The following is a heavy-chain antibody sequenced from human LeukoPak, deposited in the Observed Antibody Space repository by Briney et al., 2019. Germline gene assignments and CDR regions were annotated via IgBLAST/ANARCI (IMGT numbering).Heavy chain of an antibody. J-gene: IGHJ4*02. V-gene: IGHV3-48*02. CDR1: GFTFSTYN. Sequence: PGGSLRLSCAASGFTFSTYNMNWVRQAPGKGLEWVSYISSSSTIYYADSVKGRFTISRDNAKNSLYLQMNSLRDEDTAIYYCARGGVYNWNDPLDYWGQGTLVTVSS. D-gene: IGHD1-20*01. CDR3: ARGGVYNWNDPLDY. CDR2: ISSSSTI.